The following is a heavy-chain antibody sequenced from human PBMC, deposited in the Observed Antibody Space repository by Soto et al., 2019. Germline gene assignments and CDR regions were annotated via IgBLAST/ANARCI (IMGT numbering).Heavy chain of an antibody. D-gene: IGHD3-10*01. V-gene: IGHV3-53*04. CDR3: ARDGPYYYASRMDV. J-gene: IGHJ6*02. Sequence: EVQLVESGGGLVQPGGSLRLSCAASGIPVSSNYMTWVRQAPGKGLEWVSVLHSGGDTYYANSVKGRFTISRHDSTNTVFLQMNSRTPEDTAVYYCARDGPYYYASRMDVWGQGTTVTVSS. CDR1: GIPVSSNY. CDR2: LHSGGDT.